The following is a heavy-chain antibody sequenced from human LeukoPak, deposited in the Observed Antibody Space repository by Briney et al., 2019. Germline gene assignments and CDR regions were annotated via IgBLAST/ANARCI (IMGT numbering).Heavy chain of an antibody. J-gene: IGHJ6*03. CDR3: ATEPIRLMDNYYYYMDV. D-gene: IGHD2-2*03. CDR2: FDPEDGER. V-gene: IGHV1-24*01. CDR1: GYTLTELS. Sequence: ASVKVSCKVSGYTLTELSMRWVRQAPGKGLEGMGGFDPEDGERIYAQKLQGRVNMTEETATDAACMELSSLRSEDTAVYYCATEPIRLMDNYYYYMDVWGKGTTVTVSS.